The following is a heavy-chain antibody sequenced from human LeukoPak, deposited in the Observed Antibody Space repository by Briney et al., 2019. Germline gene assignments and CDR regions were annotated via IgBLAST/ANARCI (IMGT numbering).Heavy chain of an antibody. CDR2: IIPILGIA. CDR3: ARDQDSSWYFMYYYGMDV. D-gene: IGHD6-13*01. CDR1: GGTFSSYA. J-gene: IGHJ6*02. Sequence: SVKVSCKASGGTFSSYAISWVRQAPGQGLEWMGRIIPILGIANYAQKFQGRVTITADKSTSTAYMELSSLRSEDTAVYYCARDQDSSWYFMYYYGMDVWGQGTTVTVSS. V-gene: IGHV1-69*04.